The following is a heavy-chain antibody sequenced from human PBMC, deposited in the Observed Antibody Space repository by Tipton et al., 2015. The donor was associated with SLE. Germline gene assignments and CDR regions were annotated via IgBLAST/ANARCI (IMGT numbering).Heavy chain of an antibody. J-gene: IGHJ5*02. CDR1: GGSISSSSYY. D-gene: IGHD6-13*01. Sequence: TLSLTCTVSGGSISSSSYYWGRIRQPPGKGLEWIGSIYYSGGTYYNPSLKSRVTISVDTSKNQFSLKLSSVTAADTVVYYCARHRTYSSSWDGYNWFDPWGQGTLVTVSS. CDR2: IYYSGGT. CDR3: ARHRTYSSSWDGYNWFDP. V-gene: IGHV4-39*07.